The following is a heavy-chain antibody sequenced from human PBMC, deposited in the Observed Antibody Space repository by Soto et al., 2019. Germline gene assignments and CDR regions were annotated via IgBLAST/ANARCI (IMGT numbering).Heavy chain of an antibody. CDR2: INTNTGNP. CDR3: ARDQGYSSSFPYYYYYYYGMDV. J-gene: IGHJ6*02. Sequence: GSSVKVSCKASGYTFTSYAMNWVRQAPGQGLEWMGWINTNTGNPTYAQGFTGRFVFSLDTSVSTAYLQICSLKAEDTAVYYCARDQGYSSSFPYYYYYYYGMDVWGQGTTVTVSS. V-gene: IGHV7-4-1*01. D-gene: IGHD6-6*01. CDR1: GYTFTSYA.